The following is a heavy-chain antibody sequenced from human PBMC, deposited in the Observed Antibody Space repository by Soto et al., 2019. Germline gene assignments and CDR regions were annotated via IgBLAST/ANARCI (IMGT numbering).Heavy chain of an antibody. CDR1: GGSISSYY. Sequence: PSETLSLTCTVSGGSISSYYWSWIRQPPGKGLEWIGYIYYSGSTNYNPSLKSRVTISVDTSKNQFSLKLSSVTAADAAVYYCARKADATDAFDIWGQGTTVTVSS. V-gene: IGHV4-59*01. CDR2: IYYSGST. J-gene: IGHJ3*02. CDR3: ARKADATDAFDI.